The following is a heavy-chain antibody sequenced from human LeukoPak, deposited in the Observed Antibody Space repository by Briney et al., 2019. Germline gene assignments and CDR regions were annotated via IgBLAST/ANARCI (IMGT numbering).Heavy chain of an antibody. J-gene: IGHJ4*02. CDR3: AKGRYTSGRNIDH. Sequence: QPGVSLRLSCAASEFTFSNYGMRWVPQAPGRGKGLEWVSGSSGGGGVTYYADCVKGRFTISRDDSKNRLYLQMNSLRAEATAVYSCAKGRYTSGRNIDHWGQGTLVTVSS. D-gene: IGHD6-19*01. V-gene: IGHV3-23*01. CDR1: EFTFSNYG. CDR2: SSGGGGVT.